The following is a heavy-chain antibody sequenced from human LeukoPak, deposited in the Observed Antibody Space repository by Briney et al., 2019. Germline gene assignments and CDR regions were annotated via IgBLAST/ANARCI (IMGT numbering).Heavy chain of an antibody. J-gene: IGHJ6*03. D-gene: IGHD6-19*01. Sequence: KPGGSLRLSCAVSGFTFKNYNMNWVRQAPGKGLEWVSSISTISNYIYYGDSVKGRFTISRDNAKNSLYLQMNSLRAEDTAVYYCARDALIAVAGRPGFYYYYYMDVWGKGTTVTVSS. V-gene: IGHV3-21*01. CDR2: ISTISNYI. CDR3: ARDALIAVAGRPGFYYYYYMDV. CDR1: GFTFKNYN.